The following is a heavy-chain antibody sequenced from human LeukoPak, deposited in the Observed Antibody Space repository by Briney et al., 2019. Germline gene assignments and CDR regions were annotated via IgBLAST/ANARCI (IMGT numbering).Heavy chain of an antibody. D-gene: IGHD3-22*01. CDR3: ARHSTNYYDSSGYQFDY. Sequence: SETLSLTCTVSGGSISSYYWSWIRQPPGKGLGWIGYIYYSGSTNYNPSLKSRVTISADTSKNQFSLKLSSVTAADTPVYYCARHSTNYYDSSGYQFDYWGRGTLVTVSS. V-gene: IGHV4-59*08. J-gene: IGHJ4*02. CDR2: IYYSGST. CDR1: GGSISSYY.